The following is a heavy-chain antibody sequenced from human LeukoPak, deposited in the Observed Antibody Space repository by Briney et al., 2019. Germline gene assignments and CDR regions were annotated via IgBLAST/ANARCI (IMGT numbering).Heavy chain of an antibody. V-gene: IGHV4-59*01. Sequence: SETLSLTCTVSGGSISSYYWSWIRQPPGKGLEWIGYIYHSGSTNYNPSPKSRVTISIDTSKNQFSLKLSSVTAADTAVYYCAREPSSGSLDYWGQGTLVTVSS. CDR3: AREPSSGSLDY. J-gene: IGHJ4*02. CDR1: GGSISSYY. CDR2: IYHSGST. D-gene: IGHD1-26*01.